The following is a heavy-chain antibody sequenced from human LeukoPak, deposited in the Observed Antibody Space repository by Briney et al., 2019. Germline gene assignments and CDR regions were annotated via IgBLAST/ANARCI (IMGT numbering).Heavy chain of an antibody. V-gene: IGHV3-23*01. D-gene: IGHD4-17*01. CDR3: AKATTTVTAGAFDI. Sequence: GGSLRLSCAASGFIFSSHGMNWVRQAPGKGLEWVSGISPSGDITYYADSVKGRFTISRDNSKNTLYLQMNSLRAEDTAVYYCAKATTTVTAGAFDIWGQGTMVTVSS. CDR2: ISPSGDIT. J-gene: IGHJ3*02. CDR1: GFIFSSHG.